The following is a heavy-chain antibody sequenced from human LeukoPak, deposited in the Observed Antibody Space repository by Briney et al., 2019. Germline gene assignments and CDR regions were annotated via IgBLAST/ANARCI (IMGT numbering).Heavy chain of an antibody. CDR3: ARDTSYYFDY. CDR1: GFTFSSYA. J-gene: IGHJ4*02. V-gene: IGHV3-30*04. Sequence: RAGGSLRLSCAASGFTFSSYAMYWVRQAPGKGLEWVAVLSYDGSNKYYADSVKGRFTTSRDNSKNTLYLQMNSLRAEDTAVYYCARDTSYYFDYWGQGTLVTVSS. D-gene: IGHD1-26*01. CDR2: LSYDGSNK.